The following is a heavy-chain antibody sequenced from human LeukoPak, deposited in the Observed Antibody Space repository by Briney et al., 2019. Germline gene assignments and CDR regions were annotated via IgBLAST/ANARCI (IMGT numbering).Heavy chain of an antibody. J-gene: IGHJ5*02. D-gene: IGHD2-15*01. CDR3: AGTRRYCSGGSCYNWFDP. CDR1: GASISSDIFY. CDR2: IYTSGGT. Sequence: PSETLSLTCTVSGASISSDIFYWSWIRQPTGKGLEWIGRIYTSGGTTYNSSLKSRIAISVDVSKNQLSLKLSSVTAADTAVYYCAGTRRYCSGGSCYNWFDPWGQGTLVTVSS. V-gene: IGHV4-61*02.